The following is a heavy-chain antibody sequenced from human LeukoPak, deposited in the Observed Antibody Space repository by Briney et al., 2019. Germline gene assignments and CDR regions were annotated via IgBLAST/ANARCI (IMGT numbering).Heavy chain of an antibody. CDR1: GYTFTGYY. D-gene: IGHD2-8*01. V-gene: IGHV1-2*02. Sequence: ASVTVSFKASGYTFTGYYMHWVRQAPGQGLEWMGWINPNSGGTNYAQKFQGRVTMTRDTSISTAYMELSRLRSDDTAVYYCARDSAGIVLMVYAIGGGVDYWGQGTLVTVSS. CDR2: INPNSGGT. J-gene: IGHJ4*02. CDR3: ARDSAGIVLMVYAIGGGVDY.